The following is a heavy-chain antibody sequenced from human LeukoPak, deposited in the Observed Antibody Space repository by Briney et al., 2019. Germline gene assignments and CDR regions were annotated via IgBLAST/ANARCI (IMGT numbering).Heavy chain of an antibody. J-gene: IGHJ4*02. CDR1: ALSFTSANYY. CDR3: ARDRRAVAGYFDY. CDR2: IYYSGST. Sequence: SETLSLTFTVSALSFTSANYYWSWIRQPPGKGLEWIGYIYYSGSTDYNPSLKSRVTISLDTSKNQSSLRLSSVTAADTAVYYCARDRRAVAGYFDYWGQGTLVTVSS. V-gene: IGHV4-61*01. D-gene: IGHD6-19*01.